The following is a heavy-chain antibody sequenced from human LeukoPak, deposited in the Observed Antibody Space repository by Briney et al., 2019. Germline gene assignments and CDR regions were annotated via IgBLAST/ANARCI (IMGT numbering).Heavy chain of an antibody. J-gene: IGHJ4*02. CDR2: IRGNGGNT. CDR3: AKALRAAPGTTPGDY. V-gene: IGHV3-23*01. D-gene: IGHD6-13*01. Sequence: GGSLRLSCAASGFTLSNYAMNWVRQAPGKGLEWVSSIRGNGGNTYYADSVKGRFTNFRDNSKNTLYLQMNSLRVEDTAIYYCAKALRAAPGTTPGDYWGQGTLVTVSS. CDR1: GFTLSNYA.